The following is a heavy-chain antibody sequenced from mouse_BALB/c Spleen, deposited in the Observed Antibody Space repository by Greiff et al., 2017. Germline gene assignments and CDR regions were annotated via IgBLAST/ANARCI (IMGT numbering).Heavy chain of an antibody. CDR1: GFTFSSYT. D-gene: IGHD2-4*01. Sequence: EVQGVESGGGLVQPGGSLKLSCAASGFTFSSYTMSWVRQTPEKRLEWVAYISNGGGSTYYPDTVKGRFTISRDNAKNTLYLQMSSLKSEDTAMYYCASVYYDYDVRYFDVWGAGTTVTVSS. CDR2: ISNGGGST. V-gene: IGHV5-12-2*01. J-gene: IGHJ1*01. CDR3: ASVYYDYDVRYFDV.